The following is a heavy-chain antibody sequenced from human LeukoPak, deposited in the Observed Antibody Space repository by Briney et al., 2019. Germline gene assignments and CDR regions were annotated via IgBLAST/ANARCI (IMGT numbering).Heavy chain of an antibody. J-gene: IGHJ4*02. D-gene: IGHD3-10*01. V-gene: IGHV1-18*01. CDR1: GYTFTSYG. Sequence: ASVKVSCKASGYTFTSYGISWVRQAPGQGLEWMGWISAYNGNTNYAQKLQGRVTMTTDTSTSTAYMELRSLRSDGTAVYYCVRDLWIYYGSGSYYKPNDYWGQGTLVTVSS. CDR2: ISAYNGNT. CDR3: VRDLWIYYGSGSYYKPNDY.